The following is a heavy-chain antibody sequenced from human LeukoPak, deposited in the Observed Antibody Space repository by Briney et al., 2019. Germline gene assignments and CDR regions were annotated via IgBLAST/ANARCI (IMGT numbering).Heavy chain of an antibody. D-gene: IGHD6-13*01. J-gene: IGHJ5*02. CDR1: GFTFSSYS. Sequence: GGSLRLSCAASGFTFSSYSMNWVRQAPGKGLEWVSSISSSSSYIYYADSVKGRFTISRDNAKNSLYLQMNSLRAEDTAVYYCARGSSSWYVFWFDPWGQGTLVTVSS. V-gene: IGHV3-21*04. CDR3: ARGSSSWYVFWFDP. CDR2: ISSSSSYI.